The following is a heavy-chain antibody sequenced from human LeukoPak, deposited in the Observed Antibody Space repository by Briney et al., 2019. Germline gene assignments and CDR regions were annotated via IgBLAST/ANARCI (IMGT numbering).Heavy chain of an antibody. Sequence: GESLKISCKGSGYSFTSYWVGWVRQVPGKGLEWMGIIYPGDSDTRYSPSFQGQVTISADKSISTAYLQWSSLKASDTAMYYCARDVSSNLVDWFDPWGQGTLVTVSS. D-gene: IGHD2-8*02. CDR3: ARDVSSNLVDWFDP. CDR1: GYSFTSYW. CDR2: IYPGDSDT. V-gene: IGHV5-51*01. J-gene: IGHJ5*02.